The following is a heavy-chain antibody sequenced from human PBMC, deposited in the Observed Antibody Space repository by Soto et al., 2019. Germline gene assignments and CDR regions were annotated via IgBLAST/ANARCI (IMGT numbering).Heavy chain of an antibody. J-gene: IGHJ5*01. CDR3: ARIESIARNWLDT. CDR1: GFSFTNYW. CDR2: IDPVDSYT. D-gene: IGHD6-13*01. V-gene: IGHV5-10-1*01. Sequence: GESLKISCKGSGFSFTNYWISWVRQTPGKGLEWMGNIDPVDSYTNYSPSFQGHVTFSADTSISTAYLQWSSMKASDTAMYFCARIESIARNWLDTWAQGTLVTVST.